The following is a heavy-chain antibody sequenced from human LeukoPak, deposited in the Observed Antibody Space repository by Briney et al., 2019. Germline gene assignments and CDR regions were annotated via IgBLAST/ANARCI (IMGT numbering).Heavy chain of an antibody. Sequence: PGGSLRLSCVASGFTFSSYWMHWVRQAPGKGLEWVAVISYDGSNKYYADSVKGRFTISRDNSKNTLYLQMNSLRAEDTAVYYCANRGYSYGPDYWGQGTLVTVSS. J-gene: IGHJ4*02. CDR2: ISYDGSNK. CDR3: ANRGYSYGPDY. V-gene: IGHV3-30*18. CDR1: GFTFSSYW. D-gene: IGHD5-18*01.